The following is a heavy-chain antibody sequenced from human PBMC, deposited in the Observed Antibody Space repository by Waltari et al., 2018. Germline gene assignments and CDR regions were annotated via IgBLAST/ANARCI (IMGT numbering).Heavy chain of an antibody. CDR2: IYYSGST. D-gene: IGHD3-3*01. V-gene: IGHV4-39*07. CDR3: ARMPNDYDFWSGYAYYMDV. CDR1: GGSISSSSYY. J-gene: IGHJ6*03. Sequence: QLQLQESGPGLVKPSETLSLTCTVSGGSISSSSYYWGWIRQPPRKGLEWIGSIYYSGSTYYNPSLKSRVTISVDTSKNQFSLKLSSVTAADTAVYYCARMPNDYDFWSGYAYYMDVWGKGTTVTISS.